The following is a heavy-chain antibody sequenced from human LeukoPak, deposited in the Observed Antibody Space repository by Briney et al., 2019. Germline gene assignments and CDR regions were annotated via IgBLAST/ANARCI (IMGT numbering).Heavy chain of an antibody. J-gene: IGHJ4*02. V-gene: IGHV3-23*01. CDR1: GFTYSSYA. CDR2: ISGSGWST. D-gene: IGHD3-16*01. CDR3: AKDRGGMITFGGESPFDY. Sequence: GGSVRLPCAACGFTYSSYAMIGVRQAPGKGLEWVSSISGSGWSTYYADSVKGRFTLSRDNSKNTMYLQMNRLRAEDTAVYYCAKDRGGMITFGGESPFDYWGQGTLVTVSS.